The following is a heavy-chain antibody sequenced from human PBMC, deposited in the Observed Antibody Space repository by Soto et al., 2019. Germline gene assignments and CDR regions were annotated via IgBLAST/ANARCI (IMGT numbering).Heavy chain of an antibody. CDR3: ASDDGGDSLEDY. CDR1: GCSISNYY. D-gene: IGHD2-21*02. J-gene: IGHJ4*02. CDR2: IYTRGST. V-gene: IGHV4-4*07. Sequence: SETLSLTWSVSGCSISNYYWSWIRQPAGKELEWIGRIYTRGSTNYNPSLKSRVTMSVDTSKNQFSLKLSSVTAADTAVYYCASDDGGDSLEDYWGQGTLVTV.